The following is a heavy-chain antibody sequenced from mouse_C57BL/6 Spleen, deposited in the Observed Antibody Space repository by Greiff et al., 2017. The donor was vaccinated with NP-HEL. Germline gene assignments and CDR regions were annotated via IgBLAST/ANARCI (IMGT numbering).Heavy chain of an antibody. J-gene: IGHJ4*01. Sequence: EVKLVESEGGLVQPGSSMKLSCTASGFTFSDYYMAWVRQVPEKGLEWVANINYDGSSTYYLDSLKSRFIISRDNAKNILYLQMSSLKSEDTATYYCARDVTGTRAMDYWGQGTSVTVSS. V-gene: IGHV5-16*01. CDR2: INYDGSST. CDR1: GFTFSDYY. CDR3: ARDVTGTRAMDY. D-gene: IGHD4-1*01.